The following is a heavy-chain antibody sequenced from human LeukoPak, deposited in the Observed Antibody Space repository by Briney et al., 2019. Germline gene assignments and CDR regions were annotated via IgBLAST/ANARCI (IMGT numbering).Heavy chain of an antibody. D-gene: IGHD3-9*01. V-gene: IGHV4-4*02. Sequence: KPSGTLSLTCAVSGGSISSSNWWSWVRQPPGKGLEWIGSIYYSGSTYYNPSLKSRVTISVDTSKNQFSLKLSSVTAADTAVYYCARAYYDILTGYSGAFDIWGQGTMVTVSS. CDR2: IYYSGST. J-gene: IGHJ3*02. CDR3: ARAYYDILTGYSGAFDI. CDR1: GGSISSSNW.